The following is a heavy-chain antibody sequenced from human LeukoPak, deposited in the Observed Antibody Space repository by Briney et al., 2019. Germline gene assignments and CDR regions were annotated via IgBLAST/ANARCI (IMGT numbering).Heavy chain of an antibody. CDR2: TYYRSKWIN. CDR1: GDSVSVKSDV. V-gene: IGHV6-1*01. Sequence: SQTLSLTCAISGDSVSVKSDVWNWIRQSPSRGLEWLGRTYYRSKWINDYATPVKSRIIISPDTSKNQFSLHLNSVTPEDTAVYYCARDADWAYDAFDIWGQGTMVTVSS. CDR3: ARDADWAYDAFDI. D-gene: IGHD3-9*01. J-gene: IGHJ3*02.